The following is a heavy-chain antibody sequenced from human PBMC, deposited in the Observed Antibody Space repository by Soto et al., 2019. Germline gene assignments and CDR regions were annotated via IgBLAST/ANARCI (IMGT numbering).Heavy chain of an antibody. J-gene: IGHJ6*02. V-gene: IGHV1-69*01. CDR1: GGTFSTYA. D-gene: IGHD2-15*01. CDR2: VIPIFGTP. CDR3: ARSQGGSSSLDIYYYYYYGMDV. Sequence: QVQLVQSGAEVKKPGSSVKVSCKAPGGTFSTYAISWVRQAPGQGLEWMGGVIPIFGTPKYAQTFQGRVTITADESTSTGYMELRSLTSEDTAVYYCARSQGGSSSLDIYYYYYYGMDVWGQGTTVTVSS.